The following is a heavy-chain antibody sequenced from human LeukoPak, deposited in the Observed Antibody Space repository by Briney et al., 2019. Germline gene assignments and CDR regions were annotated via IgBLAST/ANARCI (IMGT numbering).Heavy chain of an antibody. CDR3: ASGLAVVRGVGY. J-gene: IGHJ4*02. D-gene: IGHD3-10*01. V-gene: IGHV4-31*03. CDR1: GVSINNDDYY. Sequence: SETLSLTCTVSGVSINNDDYYWTWVRQHPGKGLEWIGHIYYSGSTYYNPSLKSRVTMSVDTSKTQFSLKLNSVTDADTAVYYCASGLAVVRGVGYWGQGTLVTVSS. CDR2: IYYSGST.